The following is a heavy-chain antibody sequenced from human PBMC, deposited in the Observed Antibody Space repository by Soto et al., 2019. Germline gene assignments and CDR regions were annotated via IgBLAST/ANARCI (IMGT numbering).Heavy chain of an antibody. V-gene: IGHV3-23*01. J-gene: IGHJ4*02. CDR1: GFSFSSHA. Sequence: GGSLRLSCAASGFSFSSHAMRWVRQAPGKGLEWVSTISSNGGATYYADSVKGRFTISRDNPQETLFLQMNSLRAEDTAVYYCAKDSILAVPGIGMFDHWGKGT. CDR3: AKDSILAVPGIGMFDH. CDR2: ISSNGGAT. D-gene: IGHD6-19*01.